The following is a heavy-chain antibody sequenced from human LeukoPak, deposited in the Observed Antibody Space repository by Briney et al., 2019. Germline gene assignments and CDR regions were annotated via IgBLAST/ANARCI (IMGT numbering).Heavy chain of an antibody. V-gene: IGHV3-33*08. CDR3: ARDKGLVGNDAFDI. J-gene: IGHJ3*02. D-gene: IGHD6-19*01. CDR1: GFTFSSYG. CDR2: IWYDGSNK. Sequence: GGSLRLSCAASGFTFSSYGMHWVRQAPGKGLEWVAVIWYDGSNKYYADSVKGRFTISRDNSKNTLYLQMNSLRAEDTAVYYCARDKGLVGNDAFDIWRQGTMVTVSS.